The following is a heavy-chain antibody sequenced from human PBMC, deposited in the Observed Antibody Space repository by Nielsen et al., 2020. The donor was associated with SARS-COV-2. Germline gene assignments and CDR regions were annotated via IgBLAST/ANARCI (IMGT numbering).Heavy chain of an antibody. D-gene: IGHD6-19*01. CDR1: GYRFSVYY. CDR2: INPNSGGP. V-gene: IGHV1-2*06. Sequence: ASVKVSCKAPGYRFSVYYMHWVRQAPGQGLEWTGRINPNSGGPNYAQKFQGRVTMTWDTSISTAYMELSGLKSDDTAVFYCAGSGSGWYNFDSWGQGTLVTVSS. J-gene: IGHJ4*02. CDR3: AGSGSGWYNFDS.